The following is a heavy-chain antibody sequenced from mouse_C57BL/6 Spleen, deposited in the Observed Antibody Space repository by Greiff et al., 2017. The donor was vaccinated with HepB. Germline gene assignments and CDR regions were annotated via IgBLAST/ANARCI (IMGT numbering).Heavy chain of an antibody. Sequence: VQLVESGPELVKPGASVKISCKASGYAFSSSWMNWVKQRPGKGLEWIGRIYPGDGDTNYNGKFKGKATLTADKSSSTAYMQRSSLTSEDSAVYFCARWGGTDDYWGQGTTLTVSS. CDR2: IYPGDGDT. J-gene: IGHJ2*01. D-gene: IGHD4-1*01. V-gene: IGHV1-82*01. CDR3: ARWGGTDDY. CDR1: GYAFSSSW.